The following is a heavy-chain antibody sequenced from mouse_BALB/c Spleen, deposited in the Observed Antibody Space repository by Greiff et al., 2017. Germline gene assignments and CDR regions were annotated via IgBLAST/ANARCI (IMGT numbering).Heavy chain of an antibody. CDR1: GYSITSDYA. V-gene: IGHV3-2*02. J-gene: IGHJ3*01. CDR3: ARSDYDYQAWFAY. Sequence: EVQLQQSGPGLVKPSQSLSLTCTVTGYSITSDYAWNWIRQFPGNKLEWMGYISYSGSTSYNPSLKSRISITRDTSKNQFFLQLNSVTTEDTATYYCARSDYDYQAWFAYWGQGTLVTVSA. CDR2: ISYSGST. D-gene: IGHD2-4*01.